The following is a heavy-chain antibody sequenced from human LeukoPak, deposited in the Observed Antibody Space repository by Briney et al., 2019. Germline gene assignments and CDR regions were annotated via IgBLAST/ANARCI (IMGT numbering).Heavy chain of an antibody. V-gene: IGHV3-33*06. Sequence: GGSLRLSCAASGFTFRTYGMSWVRQAPGKGLQWVASIWYDGSDRLYTDSVKGRFTISRDNPNNTVFPQMNSLRGDDTAVYYCAKCAGATHWYFDLWGRGTLVTVSS. CDR1: GFTFRTYG. CDR3: AKCAGATHWYFDL. D-gene: IGHD1-26*01. CDR2: IWYDGSDR. J-gene: IGHJ2*01.